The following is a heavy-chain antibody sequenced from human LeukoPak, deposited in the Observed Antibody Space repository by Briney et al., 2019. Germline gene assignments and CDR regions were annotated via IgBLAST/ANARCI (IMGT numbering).Heavy chain of an antibody. CDR2: IYYSGST. J-gene: IGHJ4*02. V-gene: IGHV4-39*07. CDR3: ARVRDYYDSSGLLYYFDY. Sequence: SETLSLTCTVSGGSISSNYYYWGWIRQPPGKGLEWIGNIYYSGSTFYNPSLMSRVTISVDTSKNQFSLKLSSVTAADTAVYYCARVRDYYDSSGLLYYFDYWGQGTLVTVSS. CDR1: GGSISSNYYY. D-gene: IGHD3-22*01.